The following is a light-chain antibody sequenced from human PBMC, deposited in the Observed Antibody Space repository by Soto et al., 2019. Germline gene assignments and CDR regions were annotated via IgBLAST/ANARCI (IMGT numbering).Light chain of an antibody. J-gene: IGKJ1*01. CDR2: AAT. Sequence: DIQMTQSPSSLSASVGDRVTITCRASQGISNYLAWYQQKPGKVPKLLIYAATTLQSGVPSRFSGSGSGADFTLTIRSLQPEDVATYYCQKYNSAPRTFGQGTKVEIK. CDR3: QKYNSAPRT. V-gene: IGKV1-27*01. CDR1: QGISNY.